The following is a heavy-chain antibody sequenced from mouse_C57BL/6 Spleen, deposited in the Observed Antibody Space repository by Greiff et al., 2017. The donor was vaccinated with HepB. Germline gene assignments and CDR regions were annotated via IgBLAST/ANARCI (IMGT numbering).Heavy chain of an antibody. D-gene: IGHD2-3*01. CDR1: GFTFSDYG. Sequence: EVNLVESGGGLVKPGGSLKLSCAASGFTFSDYGMHWVRQAPEKGLEWVAYISSGSSTIYYADTVKGRFTISRDNAKNTLFLQMTSLRSEDTAMYYCARPYDGYSYYFDYWGQGTTLTVSS. CDR2: ISSGSSTI. V-gene: IGHV5-17*01. CDR3: ARPYDGYSYYFDY. J-gene: IGHJ2*01.